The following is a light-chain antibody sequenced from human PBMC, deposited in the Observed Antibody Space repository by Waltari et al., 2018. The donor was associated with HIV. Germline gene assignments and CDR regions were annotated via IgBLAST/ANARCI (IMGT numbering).Light chain of an antibody. CDR2: EAI. CDR3: SSYGGSSIWL. V-gene: IGLV2-23*01. Sequence: QSALTQPASVSGSPGQSITISCTGTSSDVGNYNLVSWYQQHPGKAPKLIIYEAIKRPSGVSDRSSGSKSASTASLTISGLQADDEADYLCSSYGGSSIWLFGGGTKLTVL. J-gene: IGLJ2*01. CDR1: SSDVGNYNL.